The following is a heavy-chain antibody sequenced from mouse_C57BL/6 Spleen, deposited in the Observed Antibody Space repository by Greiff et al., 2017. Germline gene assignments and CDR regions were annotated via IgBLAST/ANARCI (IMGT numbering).Heavy chain of an antibody. V-gene: IGHV1-22*01. J-gene: IGHJ3*01. CDR3: ARGPGSSAWLAY. CDR2: INPNNGGT. Sequence: EVQLQQSGPELVKPGASVKMSCKASGYTFTDYNMHWVKQSHGKSLEWIGYINPNNGGTSYNQKFKGKATLTVNKSSSTAYMELRSLTSEDSAVYYCARGPGSSAWLAYWGQGTLVTVSA. D-gene: IGHD1-1*01. CDR1: GYTFTDYN.